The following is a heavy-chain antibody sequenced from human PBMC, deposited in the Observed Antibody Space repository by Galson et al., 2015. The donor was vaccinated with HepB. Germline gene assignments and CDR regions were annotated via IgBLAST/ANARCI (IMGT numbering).Heavy chain of an antibody. Sequence: CAISGDSVSGYSAAWNWIRQSPSRGLEWLGRTYYRSKWYNDYAVSVESRITINSDTSKNQFSLQLNSVTPEDTAGYYCARGDSGFDSWGQGTLVTVSS. D-gene: IGHD1-26*01. CDR1: GDSVSGYSAA. CDR3: ARGDSGFDS. V-gene: IGHV6-1*01. J-gene: IGHJ4*02. CDR2: TYYRSKWYN.